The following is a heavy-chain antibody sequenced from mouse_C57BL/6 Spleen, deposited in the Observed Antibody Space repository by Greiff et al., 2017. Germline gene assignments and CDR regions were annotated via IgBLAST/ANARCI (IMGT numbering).Heavy chain of an antibody. CDR2: IYPGSGST. CDR3: AREPANLNWYFDV. D-gene: IGHD4-1*01. J-gene: IGHJ1*03. Sequence: QVQLQQPGAELVKPGASVKMSCKASGYTFTSYWITWVKQRPGQGLEWIGDIYPGSGSTNYNEKFKSKATLTLDTSSSTAYMQLSSLTSADSAVYYCAREPANLNWYFDVWGTGTTVTVSS. CDR1: GYTFTSYW. V-gene: IGHV1-55*01.